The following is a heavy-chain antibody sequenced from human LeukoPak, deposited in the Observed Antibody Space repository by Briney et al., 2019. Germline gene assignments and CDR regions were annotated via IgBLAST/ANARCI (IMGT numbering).Heavy chain of an antibody. V-gene: IGHV3-21*01. J-gene: IGHJ4*02. Sequence: GGSLRLSCAASGFTFSSYRMNWVRPAPGKGLEWVSSISSSSSYIYYADSVKGRFTISRDNAKNSLYLQMNSLRAEDTAVYYCAREVDYGDYFDYWGQGTLVTVSS. CDR3: AREVDYGDYFDY. CDR2: ISSSSSYI. D-gene: IGHD4-17*01. CDR1: GFTFSSYR.